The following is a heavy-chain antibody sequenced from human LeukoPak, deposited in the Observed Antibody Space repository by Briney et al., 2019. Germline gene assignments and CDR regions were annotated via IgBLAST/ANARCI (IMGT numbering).Heavy chain of an antibody. CDR3: AGRIAARPRGYWFDP. D-gene: IGHD6-6*01. CDR2: INHSGST. Sequence: PSETLSLTCTVSGGSFSGYYWSWIRQPPGKGLEWIGEINHSGSTNYNPSLKSRVTISVDTSKNQFSLKVSSVTAVDTAVYYCAGRIAARPRGYWFDPWGQGTLVTVSS. J-gene: IGHJ5*02. V-gene: IGHV4-34*01. CDR1: GGSFSGYY.